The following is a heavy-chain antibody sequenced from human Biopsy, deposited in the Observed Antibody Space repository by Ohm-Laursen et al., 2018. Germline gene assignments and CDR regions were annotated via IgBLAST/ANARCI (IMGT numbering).Heavy chain of an antibody. J-gene: IGHJ5*01. V-gene: IGHV4-59*01. Sequence: SETLSLTCTVSGDSMGTYYWSWIRQPPGKVMEWIASIYYSGTTHKNPSPKSRVTISVDTSQGLLSLDLSSVTAAYTAVYYCARVRGGFLEWFDYWGQGTLVTVSS. D-gene: IGHD3-3*01. CDR3: ARVRGGFLEWFDY. CDR2: IYYSGTT. CDR1: GDSMGTYY.